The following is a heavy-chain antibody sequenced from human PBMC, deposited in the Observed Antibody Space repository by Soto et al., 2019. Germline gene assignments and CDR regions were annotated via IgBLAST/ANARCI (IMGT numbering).Heavy chain of an antibody. CDR1: GFTFSGSA. D-gene: IGHD3-10*01. Sequence: GGSLRLSCAASGFTFSGSAMHWVRQASGKGLEWVGRIRSKANSYGTAYAASVKGRFTISRDDSKNTAYLQMNSLRGEDTAVYYCARVGPYDSQSYMFRYDRFDPWGQGTQVTVSS. CDR2: IRSKANSYGT. V-gene: IGHV3-73*01. J-gene: IGHJ5*02. CDR3: ARVGPYDSQSYMFRYDRFDP.